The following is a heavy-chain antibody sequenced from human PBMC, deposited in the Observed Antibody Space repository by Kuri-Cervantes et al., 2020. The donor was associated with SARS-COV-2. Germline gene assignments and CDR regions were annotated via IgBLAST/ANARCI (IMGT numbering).Heavy chain of an antibody. CDR3: ASQGDYSPDVNPAHYAFDI. V-gene: IGHV4-59*08. J-gene: IGHJ3*02. CDR2: IYYSGST. CDR1: GGSFSGYY. Sequence: SETLSLTCAVYGGSFSGYYWSWIRQPPGKGLEWIGYIYYSGSTNYNPSLKSRVTISVDTSKNQFSLKLSSVTAADTAVYYCASQGDYSPDVNPAHYAFDIWGQGTMVTVSS. D-gene: IGHD4-11*01.